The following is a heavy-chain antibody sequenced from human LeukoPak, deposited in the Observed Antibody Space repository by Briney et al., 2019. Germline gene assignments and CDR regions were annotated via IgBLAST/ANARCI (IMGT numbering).Heavy chain of an antibody. J-gene: IGHJ4*02. CDR1: GFTFSSYA. CDR3: ARSTYGYQFDY. V-gene: IGHV3-30*04. Sequence: GGSLRLSCAASGFTFSSYAVHWVRQAPGKGLEWVAGISYDGGNKYYADSVKDRFTISRDNSKNTLYLQMNSLRAEDTAVYYCARSTYGYQFDYWGQGTLVTVSS. CDR2: ISYDGGNK. D-gene: IGHD5-18*01.